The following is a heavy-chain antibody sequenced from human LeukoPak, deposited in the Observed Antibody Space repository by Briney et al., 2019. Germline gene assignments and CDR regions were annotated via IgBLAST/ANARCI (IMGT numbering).Heavy chain of an antibody. J-gene: IGHJ4*02. Sequence: PSETLSLTCTVSGGSISSYYWSWIRQPPGKGLEWIGYIYYSGSTNYNPSLKSRVTISVDTSKNQFSLKLSSVTAADTAVYYCASLNPVEYSSSSVDNGWDYWGQGTLVTVSS. CDR2: IYYSGST. V-gene: IGHV4-59*08. CDR3: ASLNPVEYSSSSVDNGWDY. D-gene: IGHD6-6*01. CDR1: GGSISSYY.